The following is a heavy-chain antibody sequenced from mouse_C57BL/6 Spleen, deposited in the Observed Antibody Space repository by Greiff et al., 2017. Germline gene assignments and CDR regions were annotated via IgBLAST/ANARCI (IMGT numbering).Heavy chain of an antibody. V-gene: IGHV1-64*01. CDR3: ARTGTGAMDY. D-gene: IGHD4-1*01. CDR2: IHPNSGST. Sequence: QVQLKESGAELVKPGASVKLSCKASGYTFTSYWMHWVKQRPGQGLEWIGMIHPNSGSTNYNEKFKSKATLTVDKSSSTAYMQLSSLTSEDSAVYYCARTGTGAMDYWGQGTSVTVSS. J-gene: IGHJ4*01. CDR1: GYTFTSYW.